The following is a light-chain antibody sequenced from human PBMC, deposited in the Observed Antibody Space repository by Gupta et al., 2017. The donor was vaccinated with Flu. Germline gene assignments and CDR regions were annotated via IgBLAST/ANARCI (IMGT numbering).Light chain of an antibody. V-gene: IGKV1-6*01. CDR1: QRIRND. J-gene: IGKJ2*01. CDR3: LHDYIYPRT. CDR2: GAF. Sequence: GDKVTITCRASQRIRNDLTWYQQRPGKAPKLLIYGAFNLQTGVPSRFSGSASGTDFTLTISSLQPEDFATYYCLHDYIYPRTFGQGTRLEIK.